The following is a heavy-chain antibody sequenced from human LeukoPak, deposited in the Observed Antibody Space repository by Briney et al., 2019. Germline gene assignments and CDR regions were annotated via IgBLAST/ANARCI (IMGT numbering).Heavy chain of an antibody. Sequence: GGSLTLPCAVSGLPLSSNYMRWVRQAPGKGLEWVSVIYSGGSTYYADSVKDRFTISRDNSKNTLYLQMNSLRAENTPIYYCAPRERGNHSAYYYCYSMDVWGQRATVTVSS. J-gene: IGHJ6*01. D-gene: IGHD1-14*01. V-gene: IGHV3-53*01. CDR1: GLPLSSNY. CDR2: IYSGGST. CDR3: APRERGNHSAYYYCYSMDV.